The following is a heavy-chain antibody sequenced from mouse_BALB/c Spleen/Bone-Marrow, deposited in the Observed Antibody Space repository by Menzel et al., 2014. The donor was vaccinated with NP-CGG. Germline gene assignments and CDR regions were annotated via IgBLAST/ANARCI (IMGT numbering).Heavy chain of an antibody. CDR2: ISSGGINT. Sequence: EVKLVESGGGLVKPGGSLKLSCAASGFAFSGYDMSWVRQTPEKRLEWVAYISSGGINTYYADSVKGRFTISRDNAKNTLYLQMTSLKSEDTAMYYCARQRGYAYAMDYWGQGTSVTVSS. J-gene: IGHJ4*01. V-gene: IGHV5-12-1*01. CDR3: ARQRGYAYAMDY. D-gene: IGHD2-2*01. CDR1: GFAFSGYD.